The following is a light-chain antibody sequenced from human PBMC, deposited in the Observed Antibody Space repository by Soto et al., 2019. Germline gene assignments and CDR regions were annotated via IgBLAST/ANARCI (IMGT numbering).Light chain of an antibody. V-gene: IGLV1-47*01. CDR2: RNN. Sequence: SVLTQPPSASGTPGQRVTISCSGSSSNIGSNYVYWYQQLPGTAPKLLIYRNNQWPSGVPDRFSGSKSGTSASLAISGLRSEDEADYYCAAWDDSLSGPVFGGGTKLTVL. J-gene: IGLJ2*01. CDR1: SSNIGSNY. CDR3: AAWDDSLSGPV.